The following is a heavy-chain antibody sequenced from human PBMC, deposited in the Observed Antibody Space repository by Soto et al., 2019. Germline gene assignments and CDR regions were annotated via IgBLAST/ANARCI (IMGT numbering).Heavy chain of an antibody. CDR1: GFTFDSYA. D-gene: IGHD3-3*01. CDR3: AKDTVGGYSFWSGYYSDGLDV. J-gene: IGHJ3*01. Sequence: EVKLLEPGGGLAQPGGSLRLSCIGSGFTFDSYAISWVRQAPGERLQWIAAISGSADGTDYAHSVRGRFTISRDNAKKTVHLQMDSLRVEDTAVYFCAKDTVGGYSFWSGYYSDGLDVWGQGTLVSVS. CDR2: ISGSADGT. V-gene: IGHV3-23*01.